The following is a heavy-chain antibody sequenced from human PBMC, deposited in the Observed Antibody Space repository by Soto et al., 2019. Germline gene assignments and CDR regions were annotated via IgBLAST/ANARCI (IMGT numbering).Heavy chain of an antibody. J-gene: IGHJ5*02. D-gene: IGHD3-9*01. CDR3: ARDDIXNWFDP. V-gene: IGHV1-69*04. CDR2: IIPILGIA. CDR1: GGTFSSYT. Sequence: SVKGAWKACGGTFSSYTFSWVRQAPGQGLEWMGRIIPILGIANYAQKFQGRVTVTADKSTSTAYMELSSLRSEDTAVYYCARDDIXNWFDPWGLG.